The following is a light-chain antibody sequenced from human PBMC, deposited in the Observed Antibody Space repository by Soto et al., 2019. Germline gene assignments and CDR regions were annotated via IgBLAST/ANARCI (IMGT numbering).Light chain of an antibody. Sequence: DIPMTQFPSTLSASVGDTVTITCRASRSVSTWLAWYQQIPGGASKLLIYRASMLESGVPSRCSGSGSGTEFTLPITSRQPEDFATYYCQQYDMFGPGTNVEIK. CDR2: RAS. J-gene: IGKJ1*01. CDR1: RSVSTW. V-gene: IGKV1-5*03. CDR3: QQYDM.